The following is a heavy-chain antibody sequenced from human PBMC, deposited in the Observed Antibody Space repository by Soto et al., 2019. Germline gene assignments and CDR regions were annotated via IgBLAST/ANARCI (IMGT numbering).Heavy chain of an antibody. CDR3: AREGDTAEANNWYFDL. J-gene: IGHJ2*01. CDR2: ISYDGSNK. D-gene: IGHD5-18*01. V-gene: IGHV3-30-3*01. CDR1: GFTFSSYA. Sequence: PWGSLRLSCAASGFTFSSYAMHWVRQAPGKGLEWVAVISYDGSNKYYADSVKGRFTISRDNSKNTLYLQMNSLRAEDTAVYYCAREGDTAEANNWYFDLWGRGTLVTVSS.